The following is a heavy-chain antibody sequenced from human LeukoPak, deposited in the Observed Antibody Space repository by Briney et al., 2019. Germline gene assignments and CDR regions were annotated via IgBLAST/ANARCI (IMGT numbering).Heavy chain of an antibody. J-gene: IGHJ4*02. V-gene: IGHV4-39*07. Sequence: SETLSLTCSVSGASINSNDCYWGWLRQPPGRGLEGIGRVYYSGNTDYNASLKSRLTLSLDTSKSRFSLNLSSVPAADTAVYYCARARGRYDTRAYYYRVDSHFDYWGQGTLVTVSS. CDR2: VYYSGNT. D-gene: IGHD3-22*01. CDR1: GASINSNDCY. CDR3: ARARGRYDTRAYYYRVDSHFDY.